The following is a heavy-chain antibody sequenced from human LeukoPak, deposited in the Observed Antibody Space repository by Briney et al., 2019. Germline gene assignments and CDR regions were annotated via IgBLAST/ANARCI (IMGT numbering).Heavy chain of an antibody. D-gene: IGHD2-2*01. Sequence: GGSLRLSCAASGFTSSDYYMSWIRQAPGKGLECVSYITTRSTYTNCADSVKGRFTISRDNAKNSLYLQMNSLRAEDTAVYYCARLRGYCSSTSCYGYYFDSWGQGTLVTVSS. CDR1: GFTSSDYY. J-gene: IGHJ4*02. V-gene: IGHV3-11*03. CDR3: ARLRGYCSSTSCYGYYFDS. CDR2: ITTRSTYT.